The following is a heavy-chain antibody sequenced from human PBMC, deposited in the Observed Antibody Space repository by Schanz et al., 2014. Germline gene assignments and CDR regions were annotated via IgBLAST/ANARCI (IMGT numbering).Heavy chain of an antibody. CDR2: LPFSNGDT. CDR1: GYTFTSSG. CDR3: ARENKDYDSILNKFFHYGLDL. Sequence: QVQLVQSGAEVKKPGASVKVSCKASGYTFTSSGFSCLRTSHGPGLDFLGFLPFSNGDTKFAKTFQDRVTLTTDTSTSTAYMELRSLRSDDTAVYYCARENKDYDSILNKFFHYGLDLWGQGTTVTVSS. V-gene: IGHV1-18*01. D-gene: IGHD3-3*02. J-gene: IGHJ6*02.